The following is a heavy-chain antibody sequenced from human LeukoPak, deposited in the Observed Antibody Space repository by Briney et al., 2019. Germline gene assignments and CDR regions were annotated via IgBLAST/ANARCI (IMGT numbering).Heavy chain of an antibody. CDR1: GGSISSGDYY. Sequence: PSQTLSLTCTVSGGSISSGDYYWSWIRQHPGKGLEWIGYIYYSGSSYYNPSLKSRVTMSVDTSKNLFSLKLSSVAAADTSVYYCARDCSTISCPKLDYWGQGTLVTVSS. J-gene: IGHJ4*02. V-gene: IGHV4-31*03. CDR3: ARDCSTISCPKLDY. CDR2: IYYSGSS. D-gene: IGHD2-2*01.